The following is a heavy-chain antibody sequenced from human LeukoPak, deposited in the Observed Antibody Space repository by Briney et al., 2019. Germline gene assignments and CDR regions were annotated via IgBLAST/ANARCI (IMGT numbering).Heavy chain of an antibody. V-gene: IGHV3-33*05. Sequence: GTSLRLSCAASGFRLTSNGMLSVRQAPGCVVGPVAGITLDGSSTYYVDSVKGRFNISRDTSKNTLYLQMDSLRVEDTAVYYCARGGGGQLDYWGQGTLVTVSS. D-gene: IGHD6-6*01. CDR2: ITLDGSST. J-gene: IGHJ4*02. CDR1: GFRLTSNG. CDR3: ARGGGGQLDY.